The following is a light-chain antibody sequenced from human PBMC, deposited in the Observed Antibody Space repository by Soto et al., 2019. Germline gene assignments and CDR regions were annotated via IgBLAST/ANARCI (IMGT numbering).Light chain of an antibody. CDR3: SSYAGSSWV. J-gene: IGLJ3*02. CDR1: SSNIGSNT. Sequence: QSVLTQPPSASGTPGQRVTISCSGSSSNIGSNTVNWYQQLPGTAPTLLIYYNNQRPSGVPYRFSGSKSGNAASLTVSGLQGEDEADYYCSSYAGSSWVFGGGTKLTVL. CDR2: YNN. V-gene: IGLV1-44*01.